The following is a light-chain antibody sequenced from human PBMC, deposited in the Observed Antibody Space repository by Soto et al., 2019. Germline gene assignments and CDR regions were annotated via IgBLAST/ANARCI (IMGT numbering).Light chain of an antibody. J-gene: IGKJ2*01. V-gene: IGKV2-30*01. CDR3: LEDTHWPQT. CDR2: KVS. Sequence: DVVLTQSPLSLSVTLGQAASISCRSSQGLVYSDGNTYLTWFQQRPGQAPRRLIYKVSKRDSGVPDRFRGSGSGTDFTLKISRVEAEDVGTYYCLEDTHWPQTFGQGTKLEIK. CDR1: QGLVYSDGNTY.